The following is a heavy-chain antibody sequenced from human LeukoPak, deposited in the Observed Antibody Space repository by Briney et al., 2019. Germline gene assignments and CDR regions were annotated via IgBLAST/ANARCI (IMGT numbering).Heavy chain of an antibody. CDR1: GDSIRSSSYY. D-gene: IGHD1-26*01. CDR3: ASTRRSGTYLEAFDC. V-gene: IGHV4-39*01. J-gene: IGHJ3*01. CDR2: IYYSGST. Sequence: SETLSLTCSVSGDSIRSSSYYWGWIRQPPGKGLEWIGSIYYSGSTYYNPSLKNRATISVDTSKNQFSLKLTSVTAADTAVFYCASTRRSGTYLEAFDCWGQGTMVSISS.